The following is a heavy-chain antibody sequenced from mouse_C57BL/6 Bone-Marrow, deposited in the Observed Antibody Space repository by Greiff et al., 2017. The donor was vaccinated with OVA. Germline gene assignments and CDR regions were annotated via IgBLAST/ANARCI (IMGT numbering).Heavy chain of an antibody. Sequence: QVQLQQPGAELVKPGASVKLSCKASGYTFTSYWMQWVKQRPGQGLEWIGEIDPSDSYTNYNQKFKGKATLTVDTSSSTAYMQLSSLTSEDSAVYYCARWFPRDYWGQGTTLTVSS. J-gene: IGHJ2*01. CDR3: ARWFPRDY. V-gene: IGHV1-50*01. D-gene: IGHD2-2*01. CDR2: IDPSDSYT. CDR1: GYTFTSYW.